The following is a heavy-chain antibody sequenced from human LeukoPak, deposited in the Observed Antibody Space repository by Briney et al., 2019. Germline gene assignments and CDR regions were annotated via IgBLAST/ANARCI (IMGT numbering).Heavy chain of an antibody. D-gene: IGHD3-22*01. CDR1: GGTFSSYA. CDR2: IIPILGIA. CDR3: ARDPQPITMIPGGFDY. J-gene: IGHJ4*02. V-gene: IGHV1-69*04. Sequence: SVKVSCKASGGTFSSYAISWVRQAPGQGLEWMGRIIPILGIANYAQKFQGRVTITADKSTSTAYMELSSLRSEDTAVYYCARDPQPITMIPGGFDYWGQGTLVTVSS.